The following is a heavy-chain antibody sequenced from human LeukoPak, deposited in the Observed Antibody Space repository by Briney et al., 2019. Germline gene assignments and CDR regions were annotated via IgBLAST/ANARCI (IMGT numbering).Heavy chain of an antibody. J-gene: IGHJ4*02. Sequence: SETLSLTCTVSGGSIRGYYWSWIRQPAGKGLEWIGRIYFNGDTNYNPSLKSRVSMSVDTSKNQFSLKLSAVTAADTAIYYCARDSRGAGPDFDYWGQGTLVTVSS. D-gene: IGHD6-19*01. CDR3: ARDSRGAGPDFDY. V-gene: IGHV4-4*07. CDR1: GGSIRGYY. CDR2: IYFNGDT.